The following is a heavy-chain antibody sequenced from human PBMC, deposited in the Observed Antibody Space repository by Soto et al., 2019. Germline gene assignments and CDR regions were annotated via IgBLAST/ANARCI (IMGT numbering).Heavy chain of an antibody. J-gene: IGHJ4*02. CDR2: ISGSGGST. Sequence: EVQLLESGGGLEQLGGSWRPSCAASGFTLSGYALGGVRQAPGKGLEWVSSISGSGGSTYYADSVKGRFAISRDNSKNTLDLQMNSLRAEDTAIYYCAKDGGSSPDYFDYWGQGTLVTVSS. D-gene: IGHD1-26*01. V-gene: IGHV3-23*01. CDR1: GFTLSGYA. CDR3: AKDGGSSPDYFDY.